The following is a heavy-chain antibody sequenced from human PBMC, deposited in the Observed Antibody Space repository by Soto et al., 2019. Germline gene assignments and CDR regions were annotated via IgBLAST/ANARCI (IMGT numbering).Heavy chain of an antibody. J-gene: IGHJ5*02. D-gene: IGHD1-26*01. CDR2: IYYSGST. CDR1: SGSISNYY. Sequence: SETLSLTCTVSSGSISNYYWSWMRQSPGKRLEWIGYIYYSGSTNYNPFLESRVTISVDTSKNQFSLKLSSVTAADAAVYYCARAIVGANAGWFDPWGQGTLVTVSS. CDR3: ARAIVGANAGWFDP. V-gene: IGHV4-59*01.